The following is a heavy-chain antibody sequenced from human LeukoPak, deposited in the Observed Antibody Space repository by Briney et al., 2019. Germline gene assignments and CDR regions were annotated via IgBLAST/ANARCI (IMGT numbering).Heavy chain of an antibody. CDR1: GYTFTSYY. J-gene: IGHJ4*02. Sequence: GASVKVSCKASGYTFTSYYMHWVRQAPGQGLEWMGIINPSGGSTSYAQKLQGRVTMTRDTSTSTVYMELSSLRSEDTAVNYCARAFPGEYYFDYWGQGTLVTVSS. V-gene: IGHV1-46*01. CDR3: ARAFPGEYYFDY. D-gene: IGHD2-21*01. CDR2: INPSGGST.